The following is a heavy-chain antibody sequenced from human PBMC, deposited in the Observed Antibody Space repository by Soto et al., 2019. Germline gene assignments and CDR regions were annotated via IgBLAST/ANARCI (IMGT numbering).Heavy chain of an antibody. CDR1: GFTFSSYA. CDR3: AKEEVVVVVAAIYF. Sequence: GGSLRLSCAASGFTFSSYAMSWVRQAPGKGLEWVSAISGSGGSTYYADSVKGRLTISRDNSKNTLYLQMNSLRAEDTAVYYCAKEEVVVVVAAIYFWGQGTLVTVSS. V-gene: IGHV3-23*01. J-gene: IGHJ4*02. CDR2: ISGSGGST. D-gene: IGHD2-15*01.